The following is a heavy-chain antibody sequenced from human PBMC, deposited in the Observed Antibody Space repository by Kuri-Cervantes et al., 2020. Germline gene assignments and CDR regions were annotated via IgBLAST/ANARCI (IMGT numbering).Heavy chain of an antibody. CDR3: ARFVSSGYYRHYYGMDV. V-gene: IGHV1-3*02. J-gene: IGHJ6*02. CDR2: SNAGNGNT. CDR1: GYTFTSYA. D-gene: IGHD3-22*01. Sequence: ASVKVSCKASGYTFTSYAMHWVRQAPGQRLEWMGWSNAGNGNTKYSQEFQGRVTITRDTSASTAYMELSSLRSEDMAVYYCARFVSSGYYRHYYGMDVWGQGTTVTVSS.